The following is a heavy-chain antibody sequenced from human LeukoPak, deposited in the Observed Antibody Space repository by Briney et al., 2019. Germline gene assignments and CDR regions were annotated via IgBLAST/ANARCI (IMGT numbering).Heavy chain of an antibody. D-gene: IGHD6-13*01. CDR3: ARAIAAAGTGWYFDL. CDR1: GDSISSNSFY. Sequence: KPSETLSLTCTVSGDSISSNSFYWGWIRQTPGKGLEWIGSISYRGIASYNPSLKSRVTVSLDKSKNQFSLKLSSVTAADTAVYYCARAIAAAGTGWYFDLWGRGTLVTVSS. CDR2: ISYRGIA. V-gene: IGHV4-39*07. J-gene: IGHJ2*01.